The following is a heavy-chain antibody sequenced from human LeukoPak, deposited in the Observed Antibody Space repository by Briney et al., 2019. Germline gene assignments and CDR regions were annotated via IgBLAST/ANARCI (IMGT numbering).Heavy chain of an antibody. CDR2: ISWNSGSI. CDR3: AKAYQSLVDEDFYYGMDV. CDR1: GFTFDDYA. D-gene: IGHD6-19*01. Sequence: GRSLRLSCAASGFTFDDYAMHWVRQAPGKGLEWVSGISWNSGSIGYADSVKGRFTISRDNAKNSLYLQMNSLRAEDTALYYCAKAYQSLVDEDFYYGMDVWGQGTTVTVSS. V-gene: IGHV3-9*01. J-gene: IGHJ6*02.